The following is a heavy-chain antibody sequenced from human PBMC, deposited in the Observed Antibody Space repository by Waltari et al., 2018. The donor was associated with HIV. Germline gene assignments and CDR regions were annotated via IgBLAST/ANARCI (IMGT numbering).Heavy chain of an antibody. Sequence: EVQLLESGGGLVQPGGSLRLSCVASRVTFRNSGMTWVRQAPGKGLEWVSGLSGSGGSTHYADSVKGRFTISRDNSKDTLYLQMNTLRAEDTAVYYCAIQHNPLHNYYYGMDVWGQGTTVTVSS. D-gene: IGHD1-1*01. J-gene: IGHJ6*02. CDR1: RVTFRNSG. V-gene: IGHV3-23*01. CDR3: AIQHNPLHNYYYGMDV. CDR2: LSGSGGST.